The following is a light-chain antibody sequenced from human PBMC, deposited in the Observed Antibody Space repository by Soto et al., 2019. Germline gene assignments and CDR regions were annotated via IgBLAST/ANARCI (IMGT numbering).Light chain of an antibody. V-gene: IGKV1-33*01. CDR1: HDIRKY. CDR3: QQYDNLPRT. CDR2: SAS. Sequence: DIQMTQSPSSLSASIGDRVTITCQASHDIRKYLNWYQQKPGKAPKLLIYSASNLDSGVPSRFSGSGFGTDFIFNISSLQPEDLATYYCQQYDNLPRTFGPGTKLEIK. J-gene: IGKJ2*01.